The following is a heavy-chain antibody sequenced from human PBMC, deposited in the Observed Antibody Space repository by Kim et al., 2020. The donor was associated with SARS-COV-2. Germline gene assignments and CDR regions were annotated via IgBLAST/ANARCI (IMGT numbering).Heavy chain of an antibody. CDR3: ARLPTYYYGSGSYLYYFDY. CDR2: IYYSGST. J-gene: IGHJ4*02. D-gene: IGHD3-10*01. Sequence: SETLSLTCTVSGGSISSSSYYWGWIRQPPGKGLEWIGSIYYSGSTYYNPSLKSRVTISVDTSKNQFSLKLSSVTAADTAVYYCARLPTYYYGSGSYLYYFDYWGQGTLVTVSS. V-gene: IGHV4-39*01. CDR1: GGSISSSSYY.